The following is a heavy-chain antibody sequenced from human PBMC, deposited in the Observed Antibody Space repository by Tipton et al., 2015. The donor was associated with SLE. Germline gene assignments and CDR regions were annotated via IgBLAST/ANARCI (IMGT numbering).Heavy chain of an antibody. CDR1: GFTFSSYA. V-gene: IGHV3-30-3*01. Sequence: SLRLSCEASGFTFSSYALHWVRQAPGKGLEWVAVISFDGDNKYYADSVKGRFTISRDNSKNTLYLQMNSLRAEDTAVYYCAKDEYSGSSNWFDPWGQGTLVTVSS. CDR3: AKDEYSGSSNWFDP. D-gene: IGHD1-26*01. CDR2: ISFDGDNK. J-gene: IGHJ5*02.